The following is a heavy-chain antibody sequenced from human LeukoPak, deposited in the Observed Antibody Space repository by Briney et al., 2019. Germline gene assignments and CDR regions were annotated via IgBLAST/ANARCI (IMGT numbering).Heavy chain of an antibody. CDR3: ARDASSGWEGGY. V-gene: IGHV4-39*07. J-gene: IGHJ4*02. D-gene: IGHD6-19*01. CDR1: GGSISSSSYY. CDR2: IYYSGST. Sequence: SETLSLTCTVSGGSISSSSYYWGWIRQPPGKGLEWIGSIYYSGSTYYNPSLKSRVTISVDTSKNQFSLKLSSVTAADTAVYYCARDASSGWEGGYWGQGTLVTVSS.